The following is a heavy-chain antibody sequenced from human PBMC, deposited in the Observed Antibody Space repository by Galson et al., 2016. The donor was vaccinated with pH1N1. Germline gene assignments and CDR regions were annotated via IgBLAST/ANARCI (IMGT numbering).Heavy chain of an antibody. CDR2: VSWDGGST. J-gene: IGHJ6*02. D-gene: IGHD3-16*01. CDR3: AKEIQRGSYGMDV. Sequence: LRLSCAASGFTFHDYTMHWVRQTPGKGLEWVSLVSWDGGSTYYADYVKGRFTVSRDNSKNSLYLQMNSLRSEDTALYYCAKEIQRGSYGMDVWGQGTTVTVSS. CDR1: GFTFHDYT. V-gene: IGHV3-43*01.